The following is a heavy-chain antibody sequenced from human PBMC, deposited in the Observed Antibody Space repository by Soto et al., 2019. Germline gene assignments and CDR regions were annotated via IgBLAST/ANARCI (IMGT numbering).Heavy chain of an antibody. CDR3: VRRHVSATGIDWFDP. V-gene: IGHV1-3*01. Sequence: GASVKVSCKASGYTFTSYGIHWVRQAPGQRLECTGWINAANGDTKYSPNFQGRVTITRDTSASTAYMELSSLRSEDTAVYYCVRRHVSATGIDWFDPWGQGTLVTVSS. D-gene: IGHD6-13*01. J-gene: IGHJ5*02. CDR2: INAANGDT. CDR1: GYTFTSYG.